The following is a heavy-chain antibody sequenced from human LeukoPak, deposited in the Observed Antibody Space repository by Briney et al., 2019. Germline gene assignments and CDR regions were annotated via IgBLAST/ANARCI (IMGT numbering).Heavy chain of an antibody. V-gene: IGHV1-18*01. CDR2: ISAYNGNT. CDR1: GYTFTSYG. J-gene: IGHJ3*02. Sequence: ASVKVSCKASGYTFTSYGISWVRQAPGQGIEWMGWISAYNGNTNYAQKLQGRVTMTTDTSTSTAYMELRSLRSDDTAVYYCARVGNYYDSSGYYYVQNAFDIWGQGTMVTVSS. D-gene: IGHD3-22*01. CDR3: ARVGNYYDSSGYYYVQNAFDI.